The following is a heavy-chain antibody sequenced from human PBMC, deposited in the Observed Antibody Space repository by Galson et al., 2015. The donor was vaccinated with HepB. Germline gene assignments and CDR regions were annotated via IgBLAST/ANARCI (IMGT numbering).Heavy chain of an antibody. CDR2: ISGSGGST. J-gene: IGHJ3*02. D-gene: IGHD2-2*02. V-gene: IGHV3-23*01. Sequence: SLRLSCAASGFTFSSYAMSWVRQAPGKGLEWVSAISGSGGSTYYADSVKGRFTISRDNSKNTLYLQMNSLRAEDTAVYYCAKDRGIVVPAAIPRANAFDIWGQGTMVTVSS. CDR3: AKDRGIVVPAAIPRANAFDI. CDR1: GFTFSSYA.